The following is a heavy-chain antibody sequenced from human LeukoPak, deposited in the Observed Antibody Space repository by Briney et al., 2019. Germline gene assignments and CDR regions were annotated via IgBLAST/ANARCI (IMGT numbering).Heavy chain of an antibody. Sequence: SETLSLTCNVSGGSISSGSYYWSWIRQPAGKGLEWIGRIYTSGSTNYNPSLKSRVTISVDTSKNQFSLKLSSVTAADTAVYYCARGGRESGGRDAFDIWGQGTMVTVSS. CDR3: ARGGRESGGRDAFDI. CDR2: IYTSGST. CDR1: GGSISSGSYY. D-gene: IGHD3-3*01. V-gene: IGHV4-61*02. J-gene: IGHJ3*02.